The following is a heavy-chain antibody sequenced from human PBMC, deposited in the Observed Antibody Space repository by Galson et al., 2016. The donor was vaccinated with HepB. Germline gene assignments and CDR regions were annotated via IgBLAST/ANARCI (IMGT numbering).Heavy chain of an antibody. CDR2: ISSSSSTI. V-gene: IGHV3-48*01. CDR1: GFTFGSYS. CDR3: AKVKQLTYFDS. J-gene: IGHJ4*02. Sequence: SPRLSCAASGFTFGSYSMNWVRQAPGKGLEWVSHISSSSSTIYYVDSVKGRFTISRDNAKNSLYLQMNSLRAEDTAVYYCAKVKQLTYFDSWGQGTLVTVSS. D-gene: IGHD6-13*01.